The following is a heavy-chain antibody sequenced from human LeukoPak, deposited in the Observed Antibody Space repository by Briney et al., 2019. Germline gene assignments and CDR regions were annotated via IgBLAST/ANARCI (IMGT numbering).Heavy chain of an antibody. V-gene: IGHV3-11*01. CDR1: GFTFSDYY. Sequence: GGSLRLSCAASGFTFSDYYMSWIRQAPGKGLEWVSYISSSGSTIYYADSVKGRFTISRDNAKNSLYLQMNSLRAEDTAVYYCARRLKYRLEGYYYYCMDVWGKGTTVTVSS. J-gene: IGHJ6*03. CDR2: ISSSGSTI. D-gene: IGHD3-3*01. CDR3: ARRLKYRLEGYYYYCMDV.